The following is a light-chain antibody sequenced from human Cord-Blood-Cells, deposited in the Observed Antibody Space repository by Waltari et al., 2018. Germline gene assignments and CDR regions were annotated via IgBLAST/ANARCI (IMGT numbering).Light chain of an antibody. CDR3: QQYYSTPYT. CDR1: QSVLYRSNNKNN. CDR2: WAS. V-gene: IGKV4-1*01. Sequence: DIVMTQSPDSLAVSLGERATINCKSSQSVLYRSNNKNNSAWYQKKPGQPPKLLIYWASTRESGVPDRCSGSGSGTDFSLTISSLQAEDVAVYYCQQYYSTPYTFGQGTKLEIK. J-gene: IGKJ2*01.